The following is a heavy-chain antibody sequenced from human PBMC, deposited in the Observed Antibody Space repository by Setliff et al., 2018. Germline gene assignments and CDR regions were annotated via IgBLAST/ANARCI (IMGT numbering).Heavy chain of an antibody. D-gene: IGHD1-26*01. Sequence: ASVKVSCKASGYAFFGYFMNWVRQAPGQGPEWMGWINPDNGGTHYAEKFQGRVTMTRDTSISTAYMELSSLRSDDTAIYYCATAVWEFLYWGQGALVTV. V-gene: IGHV1-2*02. J-gene: IGHJ4*02. CDR3: ATAVWEFLY. CDR2: INPDNGGT. CDR1: GYAFFGYF.